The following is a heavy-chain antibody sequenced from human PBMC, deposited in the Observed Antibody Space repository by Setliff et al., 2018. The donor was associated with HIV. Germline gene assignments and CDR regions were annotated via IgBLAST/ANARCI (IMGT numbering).Heavy chain of an antibody. CDR1: GVPLSDYY. V-gene: IGHV4-34*01. CDR3: AISIVGVTSEMY. D-gene: IGHD2-21*02. CDR2: VNHNGNI. J-gene: IGHJ4*02. Sequence: NPSETLSLTCTLNGVPLSDYYWNWIRQSPGKGLEWIVEVNHNGNINYNPSLKSRVTVSVDTSKTQYSLKMISVTAADTAMYYCAISIVGVTSEMYWAQGTQVTVSS.